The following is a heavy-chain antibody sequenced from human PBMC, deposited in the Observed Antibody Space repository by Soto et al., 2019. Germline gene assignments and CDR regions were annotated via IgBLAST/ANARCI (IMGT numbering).Heavy chain of an antibody. Sequence: GGSLRLSCAASGFTFSSYGMHWVRQAPGKGLEWVAVIWYDGSNKYYADSVKGRFTISRDNSKNTLYLQMNSLRAEDTAVYYCAGGQGRGYDSPGEYWGQGTLVTVSS. CDR1: GFTFSSYG. J-gene: IGHJ4*02. CDR3: AGGQGRGYDSPGEY. CDR2: IWYDGSNK. D-gene: IGHD5-12*01. V-gene: IGHV3-33*01.